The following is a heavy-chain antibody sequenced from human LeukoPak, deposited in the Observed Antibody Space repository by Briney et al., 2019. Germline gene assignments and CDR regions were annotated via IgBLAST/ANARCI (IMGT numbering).Heavy chain of an antibody. D-gene: IGHD6-13*01. CDR1: GFTFSSYS. CDR3: ARVGPPSHPVTLVYYSYYMDV. Sequence: GGSLRLSCAASGFTFSSYSMNWVRQAPGKGLEWVSSISSSSSYIYYADSVKGRFTISRDNAKNSLYLQMNSLRAEDTAVYYCARVGPPSHPVTLVYYSYYMDVWGKGTTVTVSS. CDR2: ISSSSSYI. V-gene: IGHV3-21*01. J-gene: IGHJ6*03.